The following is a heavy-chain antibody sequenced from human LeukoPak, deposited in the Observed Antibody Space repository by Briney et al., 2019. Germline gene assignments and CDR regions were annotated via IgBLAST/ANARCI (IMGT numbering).Heavy chain of an antibody. V-gene: IGHV1-2*02. D-gene: IGHD6-13*01. CDR3: ARESMGIAAAGYFDY. J-gene: IGHJ4*02. Sequence: ASVEVSCKASGYTFTGYYMHWVRQAPGQGLEWMGWINPNSGGTNYAQKFQGRVTMTRDTSISTAYMELSRLRPDDTAVYYCARESMGIAAAGYFDYWGQGTLVTVSS. CDR1: GYTFTGYY. CDR2: INPNSGGT.